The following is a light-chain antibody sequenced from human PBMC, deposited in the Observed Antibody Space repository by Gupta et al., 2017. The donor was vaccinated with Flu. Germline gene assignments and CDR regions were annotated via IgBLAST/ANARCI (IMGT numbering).Light chain of an antibody. CDR2: RNN. V-gene: IGLV1-47*01. CDR1: SSNIGSNY. Sequence: QSVLTQPPSASGTPGQRFTISRSGSSSNIGSNYVYWYQQLPGTAPKLLIYRNNQRPSGVPDRFSGSKSGTSAALAISGLRSEDEADYYCAAWDDSLSVLYVFGTGTKVTVL. J-gene: IGLJ1*01. CDR3: AAWDDSLSVLYV.